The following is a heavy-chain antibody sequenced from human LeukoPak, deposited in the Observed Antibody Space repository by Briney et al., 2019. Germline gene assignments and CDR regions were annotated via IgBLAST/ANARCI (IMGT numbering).Heavy chain of an antibody. V-gene: IGHV3-73*01. J-gene: IGHJ6*02. CDR3: ASAWSDYYGMDV. CDR1: GFIFSGSA. CDR2: IRSKTNNYAT. Sequence: GGSLRLSCAASGFIFSGSAVYWVHQASGKGLEWVGRIRSKTNNYATAYAASVKGRFTFSRDDLKNTAYLQMNSLETDDTAVYYCASAWSDYYGMDVRGQGTTVTVSS. D-gene: IGHD1-1*01.